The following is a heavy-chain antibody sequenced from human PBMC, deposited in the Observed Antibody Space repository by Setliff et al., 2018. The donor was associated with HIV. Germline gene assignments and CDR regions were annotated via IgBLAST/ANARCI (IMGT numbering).Heavy chain of an antibody. J-gene: IGHJ5*02. CDR1: GGSLGGYY. V-gene: IGHV4-4*07. CDR3: ARDRSNYGSGSSAYNWFDP. CDR2: IFASGTT. D-gene: IGHD3-10*01. Sequence: SETLSLTCTVSGGSLGGYYWSWIRQPAGKRLEWIGRIFASGTTNYNPSLKSRVSMSIDTSKDQFSLNLNSVTAVDTAVYFCARDRSNYGSGSSAYNWFDPWGLGTLVTVSS.